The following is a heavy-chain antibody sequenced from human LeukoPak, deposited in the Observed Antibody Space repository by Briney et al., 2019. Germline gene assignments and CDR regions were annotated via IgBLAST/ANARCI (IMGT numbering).Heavy chain of an antibody. J-gene: IGHJ4*02. D-gene: IGHD3-10*01. Sequence: GGSLRLSCAASGLTVSSNYMSWDRRAPGMRLHCVSVIYSGGSAYYADFVRGRFTISRNNSKNTLYLQMNSLRAEDTAVYYCAREFRSGGVWGQGTLVTVSS. CDR2: IYSGGSA. CDR1: GLTVSSNY. V-gene: IGHV3-66*01. CDR3: AREFRSGGV.